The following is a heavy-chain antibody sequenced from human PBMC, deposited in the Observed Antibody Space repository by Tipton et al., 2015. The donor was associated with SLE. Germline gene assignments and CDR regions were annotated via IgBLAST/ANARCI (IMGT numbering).Heavy chain of an antibody. D-gene: IGHD1-26*01. J-gene: IGHJ3*02. V-gene: IGHV4-59*11. CDR3: ARTLGAIAHTVYDAFDI. CDR2: IYNTGST. CDR1: GYSISGHY. Sequence: LRLSCTVSGYSISGHYCTWIRQSPGKGLEWIGYIYNTGSTNYNPSLKSRVTMSVDMSKNQFSLRLTSVTAADKAVYYCARTLGAIAHTVYDAFDIWGQGKMVTVSS.